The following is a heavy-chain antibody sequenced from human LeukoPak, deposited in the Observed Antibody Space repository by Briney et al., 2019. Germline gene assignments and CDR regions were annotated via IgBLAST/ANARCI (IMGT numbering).Heavy chain of an antibody. CDR2: ISYDGSNK. V-gene: IGHV3-33*05. J-gene: IGHJ4*02. D-gene: IGHD4-11*01. CDR1: GFTFSSCG. CDR3: ARVRPGSNYVDFDY. Sequence: PGGSLRLSCAASGFTFSSCGMHWVRQAPGKVLEWVAVISYDGSNKYYAGSVKGRFTISRDNSKSTLYLQMNSLRAEDTAVYYCARVRPGSNYVDFDYWGQGTLVTVSS.